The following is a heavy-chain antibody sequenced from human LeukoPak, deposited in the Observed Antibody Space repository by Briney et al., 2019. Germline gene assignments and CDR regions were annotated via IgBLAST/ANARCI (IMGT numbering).Heavy chain of an antibody. Sequence: SETLSLTCTVSGVSMRSSTYSWGWIRQSPGKGLEWIGSIYYSGTTYYNPALQSRVTQSVDTSKNQFSVRLNSVTAADTAMYYCARMCNTREYYADSWGPGSLVNVYS. V-gene: IGHV4-39*01. CDR1: GVSMRSSTYS. D-gene: IGHD3-10*01. CDR2: IYYSGTT. CDR3: ARMCNTREYYADS. J-gene: IGHJ4*02.